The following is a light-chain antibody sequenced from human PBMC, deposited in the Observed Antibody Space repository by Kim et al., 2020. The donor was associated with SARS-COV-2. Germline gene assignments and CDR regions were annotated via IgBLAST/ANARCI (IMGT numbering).Light chain of an antibody. V-gene: IGKV1-39*01. CDR2: AAS. CDR1: QSINNN. Sequence: SASVGDRVTITCRASQSINNNLNWYQQKPRKAPKFLIYAASSLPRGVPSRFSGSGSGTDFTLTITSLQPEDFATYFCQQGYNTPYTFGQGTKLEI. J-gene: IGKJ2*01. CDR3: QQGYNTPYT.